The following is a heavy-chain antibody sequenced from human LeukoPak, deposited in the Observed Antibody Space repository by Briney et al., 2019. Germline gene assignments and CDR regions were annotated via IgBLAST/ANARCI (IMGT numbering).Heavy chain of an antibody. CDR2: IYHSGST. CDR3: ARDPLYYYDSSGYNLT. J-gene: IGHJ4*02. Sequence: PSETLSLTCTVSGYSISSGYYWGWIRQPPGKGLEWIGSIYHSGSTYYKPSLKSRVTISVDTSKNQFSLKLSSVTAADTAVYYCARDPLYYYDSSGYNLTWGQGTLVTVSS. CDR1: GYSISSGYY. D-gene: IGHD3-22*01. V-gene: IGHV4-38-2*02.